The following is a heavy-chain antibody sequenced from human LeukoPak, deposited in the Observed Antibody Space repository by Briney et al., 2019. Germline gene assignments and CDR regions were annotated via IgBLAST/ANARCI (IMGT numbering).Heavy chain of an antibody. CDR3: TQNTNGY. CDR2: IGRSSTYI. V-gene: IGHV3-21*01. CDR1: GFTFSTYS. Sequence: PGGSLRLSCVASGFTFSTYSMNWVRQAPGKGLEWVSSIGRSSTYIFYADSVKGRFTISRDNAKNSLYLQLNSLRAGDTAVYYCTQNTNGYWGQGTLVTVSS. D-gene: IGHD2-8*01. J-gene: IGHJ4*02.